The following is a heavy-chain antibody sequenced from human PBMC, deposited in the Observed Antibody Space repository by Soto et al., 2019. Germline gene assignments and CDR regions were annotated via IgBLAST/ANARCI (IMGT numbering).Heavy chain of an antibody. V-gene: IGHV3-30*18. D-gene: IGHD1-1*01. J-gene: IGHJ6*02. Sequence: QVQLVESGGGVVQPGRSLRLSCAASGFTFRSYGMHWVRQAPGKGLEWVALMSFDGSNKYYADSVRGRFTISSDNSKSTLYLQMDILRPEDTAVYYCSKEFGWELQLSHPYYHSGMDVWGQGTTVTVS. CDR1: GFTFRSYG. CDR2: MSFDGSNK. CDR3: SKEFGWELQLSHPYYHSGMDV.